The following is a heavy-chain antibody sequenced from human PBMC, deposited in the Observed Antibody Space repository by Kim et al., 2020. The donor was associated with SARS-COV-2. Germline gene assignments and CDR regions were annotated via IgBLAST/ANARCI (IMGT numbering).Heavy chain of an antibody. Sequence: GGSLRLSCAASGFTVSSNYMSWVRQAPGKGLEWVSIIYSDGSTYYADSVMGRFTISRDNSKNTLDLEMNSLRAEDTAVYYCAKDNDYWGQGTLVTVSS. CDR1: GFTVSSNY. CDR3: AKDNDY. J-gene: IGHJ4*02. CDR2: IYSDGST. V-gene: IGHV3-53*01.